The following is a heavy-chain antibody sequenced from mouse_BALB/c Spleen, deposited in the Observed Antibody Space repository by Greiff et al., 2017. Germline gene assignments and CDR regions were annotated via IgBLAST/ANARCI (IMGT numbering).Heavy chain of an antibody. CDR3: ARLYGSSSWFAD. CDR1: GYSFTGYN. V-gene: IGHV1-39*01. Sequence: QLKQSGPELEKPGASVKISCKASGYSFTGYNMNWVKQSNGKSLEWIGNIDPYYGGTSYHQKFKGKATLTVDKSSSTAYMQLKSLTSEDSAVYYGARLYGSSSWFADWGQGTLVTVSA. CDR2: IDPYYGGT. J-gene: IGHJ3*01. D-gene: IGHD1-1*01.